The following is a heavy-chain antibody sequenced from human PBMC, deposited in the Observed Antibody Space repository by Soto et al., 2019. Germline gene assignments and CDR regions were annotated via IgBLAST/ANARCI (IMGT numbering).Heavy chain of an antibody. CDR3: ARTSGYYYVMDV. V-gene: IGHV4-39*01. CDR2: IYYSGST. Sequence: SETLSLTCTVSGGSISSSSYYWGWIRQPPGKGQEWIGSIYYSGSTYYNPSLKSRVTISVDTSKNQFSLKLSSVTAADTVVYYCARTSGYYYVMDVWVQGTTVTVSS. D-gene: IGHD7-27*01. CDR1: GGSISSSSYY. J-gene: IGHJ6*02.